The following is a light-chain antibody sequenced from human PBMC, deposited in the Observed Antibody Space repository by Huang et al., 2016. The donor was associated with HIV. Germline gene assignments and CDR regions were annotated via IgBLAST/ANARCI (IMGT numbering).Light chain of an antibody. CDR2: AAS. J-gene: IGKJ3*01. CDR3: QQYNDFRST. V-gene: IGKV3-15*01. Sequence: ETVMTPSPVTLSVSPGDRASLSCRSSQLVSSHLAWYQQTPGQAPRLLIYAASTRATGGPARFSGSGAGTELTLTISTLQSEDSAVYYCQQYNDFRSTFGPGTIVEIK. CDR1: QLVSSH.